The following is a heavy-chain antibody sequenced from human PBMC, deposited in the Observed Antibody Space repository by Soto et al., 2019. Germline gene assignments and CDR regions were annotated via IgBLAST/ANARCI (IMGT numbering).Heavy chain of an antibody. CDR1: GYSISSGYY. CDR3: ARVYIGSIVGGSFLYYFDY. Sequence: LSLTCAVSGYSISSGYYWGWIRQPPGKGLEWIGTIFHSGSTYYNASLKSRVTISVDTSKNQFSLKLSSVTAADTAMYYCARVYIGSIVGGSFLYYFDYWGQGSLVTVSS. J-gene: IGHJ4*02. D-gene: IGHD1-26*01. V-gene: IGHV4-38-2*01. CDR2: IFHSGST.